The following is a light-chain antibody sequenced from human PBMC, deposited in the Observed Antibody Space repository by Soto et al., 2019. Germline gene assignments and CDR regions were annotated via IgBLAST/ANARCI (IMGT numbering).Light chain of an antibody. CDR2: GAS. CDR3: QQYNNLPLT. J-gene: IGKJ1*01. CDR1: QSVSSN. Sequence: IVIKQSPATLSVSPGERATLSCRASQSVSSNLAWYQQKPGQAPRLLIYGASTRATGIPARFSGSGSGTEFTLTISSLQSEDFAVYYCQQYNNLPLTFGQGTKVDI. V-gene: IGKV3-15*01.